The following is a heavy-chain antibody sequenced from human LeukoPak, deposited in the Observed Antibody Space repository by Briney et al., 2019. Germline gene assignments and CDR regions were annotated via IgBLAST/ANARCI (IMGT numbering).Heavy chain of an antibody. D-gene: IGHD1-7*01. J-gene: IGHJ4*02. CDR1: GFSFGGYW. CDR2: IKQDGSEK. V-gene: IGHV3-7*01. Sequence: GGSLRLSCAASGFSFGGYWMSWVRQAPGKGLEWVANIKQDGSEKYYVDSVKGRFTISRDNAKNSLYLQMNSLRAEDTAVYYCARSITGTLSFDYWGQGTLVTVSS. CDR3: ARSITGTLSFDY.